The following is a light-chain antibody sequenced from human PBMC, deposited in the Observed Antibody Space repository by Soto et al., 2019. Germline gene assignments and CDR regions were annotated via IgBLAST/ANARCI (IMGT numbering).Light chain of an antibody. J-gene: IGLJ1*01. Sequence: QSVLTQPPSASGTPGQRVTISCSGSSSIFGINFLYCYQQLPGTAPKLLIYSNNQRPSGVPVRFFGSNSGTSASLAISGLRSEDEADYYCAAWDDSLSGYVFGTGTKVTVL. CDR2: SNN. CDR3: AAWDDSLSGYV. CDR1: SSIFGINF. V-gene: IGLV1-47*02.